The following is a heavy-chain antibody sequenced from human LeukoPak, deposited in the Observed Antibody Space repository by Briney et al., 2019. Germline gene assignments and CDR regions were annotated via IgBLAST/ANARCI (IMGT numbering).Heavy chain of an antibody. CDR2: SYYSGST. Sequence: PSETLSLTXTVSGGSISSSSYYWVWLRQPPGKGLEWFGSSYYSGSTYYNPSLKSRVTISVDTSKNQFSLKLGSVTAADTAVYYCARGLPSCYFDYWGQGTLVTVSS. CDR3: ARGLPSCYFDY. V-gene: IGHV4-39*01. J-gene: IGHJ4*02. CDR1: GGSISSSSYY. D-gene: IGHD2-2*01.